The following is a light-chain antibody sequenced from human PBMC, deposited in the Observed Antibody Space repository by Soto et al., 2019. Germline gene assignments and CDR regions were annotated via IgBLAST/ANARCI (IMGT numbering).Light chain of an antibody. CDR2: GSS. CDR1: QTVSGNY. V-gene: IGKV3-20*01. J-gene: IGKJ2*01. CDR3: QQYGSSPPYT. Sequence: EIVLTQSPGILSLSPGERATLACRASQTVSGNYLAWYQQKPGQSPRLLIYGSSDRATGIPDRFSGSGSGTDFTLTINRVEPEDFAVYYCQQYGSSPPYTFGQGTTLEI.